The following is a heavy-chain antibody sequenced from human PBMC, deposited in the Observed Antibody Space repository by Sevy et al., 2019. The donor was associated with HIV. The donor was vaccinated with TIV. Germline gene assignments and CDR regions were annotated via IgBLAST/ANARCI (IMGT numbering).Heavy chain of an antibody. Sequence: ASVKVSCKASGGTFSSYAISWVRQAPGQGLECMRGIISIFGTANYAQKFQGRVTITADKSTSTAYMELSSLRSEDTAVYYCARVGSGWYREDYYYYMDVWGKGTTVTVSS. CDR1: GGTFSSYA. CDR3: ARVGSGWYREDYYYYMDV. D-gene: IGHD6-19*01. CDR2: IISIFGTA. V-gene: IGHV1-69*06. J-gene: IGHJ6*03.